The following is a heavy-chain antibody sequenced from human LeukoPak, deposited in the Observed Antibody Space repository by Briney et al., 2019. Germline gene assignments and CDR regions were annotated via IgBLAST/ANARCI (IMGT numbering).Heavy chain of an antibody. Sequence: PSETLSLTCTVSGGSISSYYWGWIRQPPGKGLEWIGSIYYSGSTYYNPSLKSRVTISVDTSKNQFSLKLSSVTAADTAVYYCARPVDSYFDYWGQGTLVTVSS. CDR3: ARPVDSYFDY. CDR1: GGSISSYY. D-gene: IGHD3/OR15-3a*01. CDR2: IYYSGST. J-gene: IGHJ4*02. V-gene: IGHV4-39*01.